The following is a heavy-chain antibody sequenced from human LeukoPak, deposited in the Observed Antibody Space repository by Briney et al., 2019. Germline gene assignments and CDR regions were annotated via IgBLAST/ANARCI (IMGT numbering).Heavy chain of an antibody. CDR2: MNPNSGNT. CDR3: ARGVADYYGSGSYYTGSRSRNWFDP. D-gene: IGHD3-10*01. J-gene: IGHJ5*02. V-gene: IGHV1-8*03. Sequence: ASVKVSYKASGYTFTSYDINWVRQATGQGLEWMGWMNPNSGNTGYAQKFQGRVTITRNTSISTAYMELSSLRSEDTAVYYCARGVADYYGSGSYYTGSRSRNWFDPWGQGTLVTVSS. CDR1: GYTFTSYD.